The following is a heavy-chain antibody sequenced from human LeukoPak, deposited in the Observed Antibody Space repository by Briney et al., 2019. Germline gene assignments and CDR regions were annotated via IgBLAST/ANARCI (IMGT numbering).Heavy chain of an antibody. CDR3: ARYGGSGYSSGWYKVWAFDI. CDR2: IYYSGST. D-gene: IGHD6-19*01. J-gene: IGHJ3*02. V-gene: IGHV4-61*08. Sequence: SETLSLTCTVSGGSISSGGYYWSWIRQHPGKGLEWIGYIYYSGSTNYNPSLKSRVTISVDTSKNQFSLKLSSVTAADTAVYYCARYGGSGYSSGWYKVWAFDIWGQGTMVTVSS. CDR1: GGSISSGGYY.